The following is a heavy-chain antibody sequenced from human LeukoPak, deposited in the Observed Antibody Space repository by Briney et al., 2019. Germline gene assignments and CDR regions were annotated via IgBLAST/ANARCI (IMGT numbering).Heavy chain of an antibody. D-gene: IGHD2-2*02. J-gene: IGHJ3*02. CDR3: AREEGVVPAAISTNLIYDRGAFDI. V-gene: IGHV3-53*05. CDR1: GGSISSSSYY. CDR2: IYSGGST. Sequence: ETLSLTCTVSGGSISSSSYYWGWIRQPPGKGLEWVSVIYSGGSTYYADSVKGRFTISRDNSKNTLYLQMNSLRAEDTAEYYCAREEGVVPAAISTNLIYDRGAFDIWGQGTMVTVSS.